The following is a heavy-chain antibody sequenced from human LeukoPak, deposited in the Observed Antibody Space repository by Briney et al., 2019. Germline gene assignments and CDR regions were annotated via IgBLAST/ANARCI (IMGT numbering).Heavy chain of an antibody. CDR3: ATDRATQYFDY. V-gene: IGHV3-30*02. CDR1: GITFRNYG. D-gene: IGHD2-15*01. CDR2: IWYDGSNK. Sequence: GGSLRLSCAASGITFRNYGMHWVRQAPGKGLEWVAFIWYDGSNKYYADSVKGRFTISRDNSRNTLFLQMNSLRAEDTAVYYCATDRATQYFDYWGQGTLVSVSS. J-gene: IGHJ4*02.